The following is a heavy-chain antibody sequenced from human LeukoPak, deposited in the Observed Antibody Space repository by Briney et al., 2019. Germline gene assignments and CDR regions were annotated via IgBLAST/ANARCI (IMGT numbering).Heavy chain of an antibody. CDR1: GGSISSNYW. J-gene: IGHJ4*02. V-gene: IGHV4-4*02. CDR3: ARKRADIWYYFDY. D-gene: IGHD3-9*01. CDR2: LHHSGST. Sequence: SGTLSLTCAVSGGSISSNYWWSWVRQPPGKGLEWIGELHHSGSTNYSPSLKSRVTTSVDKSKNQFSLKLTSATAADTAVYYCARKRADIWYYFDYWGQGNLVTVSS.